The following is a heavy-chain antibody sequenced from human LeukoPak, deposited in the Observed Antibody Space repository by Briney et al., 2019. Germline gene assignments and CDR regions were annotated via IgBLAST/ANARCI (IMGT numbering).Heavy chain of an antibody. CDR3: AKDLGYSYGAGFDY. CDR2: ISWDGGST. J-gene: IGHJ4*02. V-gene: IGHV3-43*01. Sequence: PGGSLRLSCAASGFTFDDYTMHWVRQAPGRGLEWVSLISWDGGSTYYADSVKGRFTISRDNSKNSLYLQMNSLRTEDTALYYCAKDLGYSYGAGFDYWGQGTLVTVSS. D-gene: IGHD5-18*01. CDR1: GFTFDDYT.